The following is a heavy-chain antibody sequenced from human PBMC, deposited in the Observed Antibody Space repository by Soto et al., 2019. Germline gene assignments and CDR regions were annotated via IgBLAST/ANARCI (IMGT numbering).Heavy chain of an antibody. D-gene: IGHD3-10*01. V-gene: IGHV3-11*01. CDR1: GFTFSDYY. CDR3: ARAHYYGSGSYDY. J-gene: IGHJ4*02. Sequence: GGSLRLSCAASGFTFSDYYMSWIRQAPGQGLEWVSYISSSGSTIYYADSVKGRFTISRDNAKNSLYLQMNSLRAEDTAVYYCARAHYYGSGSYDYWGQGTLVTVSS. CDR2: ISSSGSTI.